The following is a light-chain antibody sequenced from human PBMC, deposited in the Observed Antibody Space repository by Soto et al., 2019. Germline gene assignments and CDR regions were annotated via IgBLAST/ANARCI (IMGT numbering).Light chain of an antibody. V-gene: IGKV3-20*01. CDR3: QQYGSPFT. CDR1: QSVSSSY. J-gene: IGKJ3*01. Sequence: EIVLTQSPGTLSLSPGERATLSCRASQSVSSSYLAWYQQTPGQAPRLLIYGASSRATGIPDRFSGSGSGTDFTLTISRLEPEDFAVYYCQQYGSPFTFGPGTKVDIK. CDR2: GAS.